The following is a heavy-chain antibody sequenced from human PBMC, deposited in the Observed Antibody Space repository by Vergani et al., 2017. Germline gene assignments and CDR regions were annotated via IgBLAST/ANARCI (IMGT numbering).Heavy chain of an antibody. CDR3: ARGRGSYDSSGYYHDY. CDR1: GGSFSGYY. V-gene: IGHV4-34*01. D-gene: IGHD3-22*01. J-gene: IGHJ4*02. CDR2: INHSGST. Sequence: QVQLQQWGAGLLKHSETLSLTCAVYGGSFSGYYWSWIRQPPGKGLEWIGEINHSGSTNYNPSLKSRVTISVDTSKNQFSLKLSSVTAADTAVYYCARGRGSYDSSGYYHDYWGQGTLVTVSS.